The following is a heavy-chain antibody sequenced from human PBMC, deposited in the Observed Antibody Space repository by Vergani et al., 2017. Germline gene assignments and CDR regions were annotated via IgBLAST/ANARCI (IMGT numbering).Heavy chain of an antibody. V-gene: IGHV4-34*02. CDR1: GESFSSFY. Sequence: QVQLQQWGAGVVKPSGTLSLTCAVFGESFSSFYWSWIRQPPGKGLEWIGEINNDGHTNFNPSLESRVTVSRDTEKNQFSLNLMSVTAADTAMYECAVRPRVNLVGGEIVTKRTFDYWGQGSLVTVSS. CDR2: INNDGHT. CDR3: AVRPRVNLVGGEIVTKRTFDY. J-gene: IGHJ4*02. D-gene: IGHD3-10*01.